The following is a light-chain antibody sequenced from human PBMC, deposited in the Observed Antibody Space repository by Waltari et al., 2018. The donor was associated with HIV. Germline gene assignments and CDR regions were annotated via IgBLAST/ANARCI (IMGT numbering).Light chain of an antibody. Sequence: QSVLTQPPSVSGAPGQRVTISCTGSRSNIGAGYDVHWSKQHPGPAPTLLLYGTNNRPSGVPDRFSGSKSGTSASLAITGLQAEDEAEYYCQSYDSSLSGWVVFGGGTKVTVL. CDR1: RSNIGAGYD. CDR2: GTN. J-gene: IGLJ2*01. CDR3: QSYDSSLSGWVV. V-gene: IGLV1-40*01.